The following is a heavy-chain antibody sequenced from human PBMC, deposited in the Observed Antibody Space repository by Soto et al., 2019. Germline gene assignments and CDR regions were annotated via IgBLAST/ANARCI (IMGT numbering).Heavy chain of an antibody. CDR3: ERYCGGDCYHYYFDY. V-gene: IGHV4-59*01. Sequence: EILSLTCTDSGGWISRYYWSHIRQPPGKGLESIGYIYYSGSTNYNPSLKSRVTISVDTSKNQFSLKLSYVTAADTAVYYCERYCGGDCYHYYFDYWGQGTLVTRSS. J-gene: IGHJ4*02. CDR2: IYYSGST. CDR1: GGWISRYY. D-gene: IGHD2-21*02.